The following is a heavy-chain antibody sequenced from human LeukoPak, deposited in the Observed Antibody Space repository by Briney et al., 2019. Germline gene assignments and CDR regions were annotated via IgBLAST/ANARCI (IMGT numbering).Heavy chain of an antibody. CDR3: ARRIGNWNYVYYYMDV. D-gene: IGHD1-1*01. CDR1: GFLFSDYY. V-gene: IGHV3-11*04. J-gene: IGHJ6*03. CDR2: ITTNGAST. Sequence: GGSLRLSCAASGFLFSDYYMTWIRQAPGKGLEWISYITTNGASTYYASSVKGRFTISRDNAKNSLYLQMNSLRAEDTAVYYCARRIGNWNYVYYYMDVWGKGTTVTVSS.